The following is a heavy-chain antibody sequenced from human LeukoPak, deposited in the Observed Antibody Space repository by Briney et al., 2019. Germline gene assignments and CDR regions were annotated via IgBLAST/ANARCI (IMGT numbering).Heavy chain of an antibody. CDR3: ARDRSDIVTGYNDAFDV. V-gene: IGHV3-7*01. CDR1: GFTVSSNY. CDR2: IKLDGSEK. Sequence: GGSLRLSCAASGFTVSSNYMSWVRQAPGKGLEWVATIKLDGSEKYYVDSVKGRLTISRDNAKNSLYLQMNSLRAEDTAVYYCARDRSDIVTGYNDAFDVWGQGTMVTVSP. D-gene: IGHD3-9*01. J-gene: IGHJ3*01.